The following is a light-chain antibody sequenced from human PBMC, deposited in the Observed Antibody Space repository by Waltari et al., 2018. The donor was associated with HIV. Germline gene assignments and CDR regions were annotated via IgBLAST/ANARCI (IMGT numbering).Light chain of an antibody. V-gene: IGKV3-15*01. CDR3: QQYNNWPPRYT. CDR1: LSVTSK. CDR2: NTS. J-gene: IGKJ2*01. Sequence: EIVLRQSPASLSLFPGERVTISCRASLSVTSKLAWYPQHRGQAPQLGILNTSARATGIPARFSGSGSGTEFTLTISGLQSEDFAVYYCQQYNNWPPRYTFGQGTKLEI.